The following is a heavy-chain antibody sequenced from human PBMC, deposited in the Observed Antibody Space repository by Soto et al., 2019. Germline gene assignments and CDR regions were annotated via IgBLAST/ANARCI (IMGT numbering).Heavy chain of an antibody. V-gene: IGHV3-74*01. CDR3: VRGNTGYGNFDS. Sequence: ESLKISCAASGFSFSGFWMHWVRQAPGKGLVWVSRMFTDVSTTYYADSVKGRFTISRDNAKSTLYLQMNSLRDEDTAVYYCVRGNTGYGNFDSWGQGTLVTVSS. CDR1: GFSFSGFW. J-gene: IGHJ4*02. CDR2: MFTDVSTT. D-gene: IGHD5-12*01.